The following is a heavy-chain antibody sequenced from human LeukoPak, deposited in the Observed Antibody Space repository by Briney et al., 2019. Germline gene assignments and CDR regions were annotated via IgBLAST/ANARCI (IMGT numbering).Heavy chain of an antibody. D-gene: IGHD4-17*01. Sequence: GASVKVSCKTSGYTFTSYDINWGRQATGQGLEWMGMLNPNSGNTGYAQKFQGRVTMTTDTSTSTAYMELRSLRSDDTAVYYCARDAMTTVITGYMDVWGKGTTVTISS. CDR3: ARDAMTTVITGYMDV. CDR1: GYTFTSYD. CDR2: LNPNSGNT. V-gene: IGHV1-8*01. J-gene: IGHJ6*03.